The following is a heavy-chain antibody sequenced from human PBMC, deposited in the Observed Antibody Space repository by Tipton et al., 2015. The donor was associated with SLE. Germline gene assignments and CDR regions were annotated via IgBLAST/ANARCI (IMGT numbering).Heavy chain of an antibody. D-gene: IGHD3-22*01. CDR1: GGSISSINR. V-gene: IGHV4-4*02. CDR2: IYPSGRT. J-gene: IGHJ4*02. CDR3: ARNYYDSSPVLLWGY. Sequence: SLRLSCSVSGGSISSINRWIWVRQPPGKGLEWIGEIYPSGRTNYNPSLKSRVTISMDKSSNQFSLSLTSVTAADTAVYYCARNYYDSSPVLLWGYWGQGTLVTVSS.